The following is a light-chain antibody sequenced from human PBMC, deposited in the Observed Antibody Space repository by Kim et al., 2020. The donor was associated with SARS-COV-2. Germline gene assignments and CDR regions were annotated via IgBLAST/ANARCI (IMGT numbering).Light chain of an antibody. CDR3: QKYKDWPLT. CDR2: GAA. V-gene: IGKV3-15*01. Sequence: MLPGERATLSCRASQSVNTNLAWYQQKPGQAPRLLIDGAATTATGIPARFSGSGSGTEFTLTISSLQSEDSAVYYCQKYKDWPLTFGGGTKVDIK. CDR1: QSVNTN. J-gene: IGKJ4*01.